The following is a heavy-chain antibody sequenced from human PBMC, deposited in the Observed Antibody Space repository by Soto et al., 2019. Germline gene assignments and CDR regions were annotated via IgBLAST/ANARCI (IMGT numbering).Heavy chain of an antibody. J-gene: IGHJ6*02. CDR2: ISYDGSNK. V-gene: IGHV3-30-3*01. CDR1: GFTFSSYA. CDR3: ARVAAEAAAGTYYYYGMDV. D-gene: IGHD6-13*01. Sequence: RLSCAASGFTFSSYAMHWVRQAPGKGLEWVAVISYDGSNKYYADSVKGRFTISRDNSKNTLYLQMNSLRAEDTAVYYCARVAAEAAAGTYYYYGMDVWGQGTTVTVSS.